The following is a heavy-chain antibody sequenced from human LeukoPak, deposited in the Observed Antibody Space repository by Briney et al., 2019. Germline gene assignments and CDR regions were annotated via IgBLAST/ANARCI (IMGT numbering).Heavy chain of an antibody. CDR1: GFIFRTYA. CDR2: ISNDGNNK. J-gene: IGHJ4*02. Sequence: GGSLRLSCAASGFIFRTYAMHWVRQAPGGGVEGVAVISNDGNNKYYADSVKGRFTTSRENSNSALYMQMNSLRTEDMAVYYCARASYRSGWYGQFDSWGQGNLVTVSS. D-gene: IGHD6-19*01. V-gene: IGHV3-30-3*01. CDR3: ARASYRSGWYGQFDS.